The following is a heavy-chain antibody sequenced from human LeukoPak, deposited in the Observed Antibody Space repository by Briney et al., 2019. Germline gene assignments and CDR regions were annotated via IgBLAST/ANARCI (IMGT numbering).Heavy chain of an antibody. CDR2: IIPILGLA. CDR1: GGTFSSYA. V-gene: IGHV1-69*04. Sequence: ASVKVSCKASGGTFSSYAISLVRQAPGQGLEWMGRIIPILGLANYAQKFQGRVTITADKSTSTAYMELSSLRSEDTAVYYCASNYYDSSALFDYWGQGTLVTVSS. D-gene: IGHD3-22*01. CDR3: ASNYYDSSALFDY. J-gene: IGHJ4*02.